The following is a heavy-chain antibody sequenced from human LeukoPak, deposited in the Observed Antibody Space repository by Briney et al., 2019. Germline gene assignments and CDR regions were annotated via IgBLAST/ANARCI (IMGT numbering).Heavy chain of an antibody. CDR1: GFTFSSNY. V-gene: IGHV3-53*01. CDR2: IYSGGST. Sequence: GGSLRLSCVVSGFTFSSNYMSWVRQAPGKGLEWVSVIYSGGSTYYADSVKGRFTISRDNSENTLYLQMNSLRAEDTAVYYCARDRHCGGSSCHYNFDYWGQGTLVTVSS. D-gene: IGHD2-15*01. CDR3: ARDRHCGGSSCHYNFDY. J-gene: IGHJ4*02.